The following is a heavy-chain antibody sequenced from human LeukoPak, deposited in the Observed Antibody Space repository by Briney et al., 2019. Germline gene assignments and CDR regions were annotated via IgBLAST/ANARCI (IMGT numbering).Heavy chain of an antibody. V-gene: IGHV1-3*01. Sequence: GASVKVSCKASGYTFTSYAMHWVRQAPGQRLDWMGWINAGNGNTKYSQKFQGRVTITRDTSASTAYMELSSLRSEDTAVYYCARDDCSGGSCYFDYWGQGTLVTVSS. J-gene: IGHJ4*02. CDR3: ARDDCSGGSCYFDY. CDR1: GYTFTSYA. D-gene: IGHD2-15*01. CDR2: INAGNGNT.